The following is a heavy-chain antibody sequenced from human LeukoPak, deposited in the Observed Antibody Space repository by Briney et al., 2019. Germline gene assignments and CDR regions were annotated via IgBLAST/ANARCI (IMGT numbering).Heavy chain of an antibody. D-gene: IGHD2-8*01. CDR1: GFTFSSYA. V-gene: IGHV3-23*01. J-gene: IGHJ4*02. CDR2: ISDTGATT. Sequence: GGSLRLSCAGSGFTFSSYAMSWVRQAPGKGLEWVSAISDTGATTYDADSAKGRFTISRDNSRSTLYLQMNSLRAEDTALYYWAKDTSIGRYCTNGVCSPFDYWGQGTLVTVSS. CDR3: AKDTSIGRYCTNGVCSPFDY.